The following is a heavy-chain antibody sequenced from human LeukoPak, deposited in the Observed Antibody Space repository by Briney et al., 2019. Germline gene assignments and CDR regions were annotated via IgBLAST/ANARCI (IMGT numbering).Heavy chain of an antibody. J-gene: IGHJ6*02. CDR3: ARVDTAMVTQYYYYYGIDV. CDR2: IIPILGIA. Sequence: SVKVSCKASGGTFSSYAISWVRQAPGQGLEWMGRIIPILGIANYAQKFQGRVTITADKSTSTAYMELSSLRSEDTAVYYCARVDTAMVTQYYYYYGIDVWGQGTTVTVSS. D-gene: IGHD5-18*01. V-gene: IGHV1-69*04. CDR1: GGTFSSYA.